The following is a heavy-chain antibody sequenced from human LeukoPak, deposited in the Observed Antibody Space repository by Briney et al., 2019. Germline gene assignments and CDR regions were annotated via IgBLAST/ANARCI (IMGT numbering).Heavy chain of an antibody. V-gene: IGHV3-33*01. CDR2: IWFDGSNR. D-gene: IGHD6-6*01. J-gene: IGHJ4*02. CDR3: ARDGLSSSPFEY. Sequence: GRSLRLSCAASGFTFSSYGMRWVRQAPGKGLEWVALIWFDGSNRHYADSVKGRFTISRDNSKNTLYLQMNSLRVEDTAVYYCARDGLSSSPFEYWGQGTRVTVSS. CDR1: GFTFSSYG.